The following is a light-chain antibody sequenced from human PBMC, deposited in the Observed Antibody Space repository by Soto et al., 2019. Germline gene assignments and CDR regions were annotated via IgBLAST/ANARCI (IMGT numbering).Light chain of an antibody. V-gene: IGKV1-5*01. J-gene: IGKJ2*01. CDR3: QQYTNTNNPWL. CDR2: DAS. CDR1: QTLSTW. Sequence: DIQVTQSPPTLSAAVGDRVTITCRASQTLSTWMAWYHQKPGKAPKLLVYDASTLQSGVASRFSGSGSGTEVTLIISGLQPDDSATYFCQQYTNTNNPWLFGQGT.